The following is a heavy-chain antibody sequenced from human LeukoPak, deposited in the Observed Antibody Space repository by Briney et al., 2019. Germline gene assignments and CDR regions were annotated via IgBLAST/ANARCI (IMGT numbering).Heavy chain of an antibody. D-gene: IGHD3-3*01. Sequence: PGESLKISCKGSGYSFTSYWIGWVRQMPGKGLEWMGIIYPGDSDTRYSPSFQGQVTISADKSISTAYLQWSSLKASDTAMYYCARIYDFWSGYPANFDYWGQGTLVTVSS. J-gene: IGHJ4*02. CDR3: ARIYDFWSGYPANFDY. V-gene: IGHV5-51*01. CDR1: GYSFTSYW. CDR2: IYPGDSDT.